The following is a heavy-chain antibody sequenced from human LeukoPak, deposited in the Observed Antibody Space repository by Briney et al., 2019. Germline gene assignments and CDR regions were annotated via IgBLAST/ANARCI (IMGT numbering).Heavy chain of an antibody. CDR1: GGSISSGDYY. D-gene: IGHD3-22*01. Sequence: SETLSLTCTVSGGSISSGDYYWSWLRQPPGKGLEWIGYIYYSGSTYYNPSLKSRVTISVDTSKNQFSLKLSSVTAADTAVYYCASDPRYYYDSSGYPRGYWGQGTLVTVSS. CDR3: ASDPRYYYDSSGYPRGY. CDR2: IYYSGST. V-gene: IGHV4-30-4*08. J-gene: IGHJ4*02.